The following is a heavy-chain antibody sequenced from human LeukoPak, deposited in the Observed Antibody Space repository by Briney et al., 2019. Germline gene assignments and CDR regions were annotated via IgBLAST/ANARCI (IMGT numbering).Heavy chain of an antibody. V-gene: IGHV3-21*01. Sequence: AGGSLRLSCAASGFTFSSYSMNWVRQARGKGLEWVSSIGSSSSYIYYADSVKGRFTISRDNAKNSLYLQMNSLRAEDTAVYYCARDRIAARPGWFDPWGQGTLVTVSS. CDR3: ARDRIAARPGWFDP. D-gene: IGHD6-6*01. CDR2: IGSSSSYI. J-gene: IGHJ5*02. CDR1: GFTFSSYS.